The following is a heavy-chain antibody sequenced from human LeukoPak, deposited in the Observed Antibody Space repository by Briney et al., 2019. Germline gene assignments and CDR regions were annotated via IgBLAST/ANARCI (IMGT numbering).Heavy chain of an antibody. Sequence: PGGSLRLSCAASGFTFSGYAMHWVRQAPGKGLEWVAVISYDGSNKYYADSVKGRFTISRDNSKNTLYLQMNSLRAEDTAVYYCASEKYSSGWYGDYWGQGTLVTVSS. CDR1: GFTFSGYA. CDR3: ASEKYSSGWYGDY. V-gene: IGHV3-30*04. D-gene: IGHD6-19*01. CDR2: ISYDGSNK. J-gene: IGHJ4*02.